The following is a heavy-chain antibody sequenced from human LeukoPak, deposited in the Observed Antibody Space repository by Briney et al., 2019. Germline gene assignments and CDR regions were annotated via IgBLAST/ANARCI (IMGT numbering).Heavy chain of an antibody. V-gene: IGHV3-33*01. CDR1: GFTFSSYG. CDR2: IWYDGSNK. CDR3: ARAVDSSGYYPL. J-gene: IGHJ4*02. Sequence: PGGSLRLSCAASGFTFSSYGMHWVRQAPGKGLEWVAVIWYDGSNKYYADSVEGRFTISRDNSKNTLYLQMNSLRAEDTAVYYCARAVDSSGYYPLWGQGTLVAVSS. D-gene: IGHD3-22*01.